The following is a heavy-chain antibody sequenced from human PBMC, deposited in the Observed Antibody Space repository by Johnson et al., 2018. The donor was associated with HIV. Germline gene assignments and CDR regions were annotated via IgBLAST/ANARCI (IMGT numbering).Heavy chain of an antibody. CDR2: NPNGDST. V-gene: IGHV3-25*04. J-gene: IGHJ3*02. CDR1: GFTVSSNY. D-gene: IGHD6-13*01. Sequence: QLVESGGGLVHPGGSLRLSCAASGFTVSSNYMNWVRQAPGNGLDLVGQVNPNGDSTYLIDSGKDRFKTSRDNAKNTLHLQMNSLRAEDTAVYYCARDGTSRGGAFDIWGQGTMVTVSS. CDR3: ARDGTSRGGAFDI.